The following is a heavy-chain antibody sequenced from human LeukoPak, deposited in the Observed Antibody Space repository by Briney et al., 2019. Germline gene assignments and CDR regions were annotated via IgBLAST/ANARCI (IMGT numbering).Heavy chain of an antibody. Sequence: GGSLRLSCAASGFPFSRYAMYWVRQAPGKGLVWVARVHGDGYSISYADSVRGRFTISRDNAKDTLYLHMNSLRPEDTAVYYCARAQVGAPTDFWGQGTLVTVSS. CDR3: ARAQVGAPTDF. J-gene: IGHJ4*02. V-gene: IGHV3-74*01. CDR2: VHGDGYSI. CDR1: GFPFSRYA. D-gene: IGHD1-26*01.